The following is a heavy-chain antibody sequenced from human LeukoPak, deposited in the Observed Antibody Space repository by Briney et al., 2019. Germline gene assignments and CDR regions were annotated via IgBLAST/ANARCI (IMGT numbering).Heavy chain of an antibody. CDR1: GFTFSGCE. D-gene: IGHD3-10*01. CDR3: ARVATMVRVPLDALDI. V-gene: IGHV3-48*03. Sequence: GGSLRLSCAISGFTFSGCELTWVRQAPGKGLEWISYISRSGNTIYYADSVKGRFTTSRDNAKNSLYLQMNSPRVEDTAVYYCARVATMVRVPLDALDIWGQGTMVSVSS. CDR2: ISRSGNTI. J-gene: IGHJ3*02.